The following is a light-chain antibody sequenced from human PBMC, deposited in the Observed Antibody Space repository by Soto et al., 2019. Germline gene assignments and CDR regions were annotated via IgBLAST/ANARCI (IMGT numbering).Light chain of an antibody. V-gene: IGKV1-6*01. J-gene: IGKJ2*01. CDR2: GAS. CDR1: QDIRTA. Sequence: AIQMTQSPSSLSASVGDRVTITCRASQDIRTALAWYQQKPAKAPQILIYGASTLQTGVVSRFSGSGSATDFTLTISSLQTEDSAAYYCLQDYNYPFTFGQGTKLDIK. CDR3: LQDYNYPFT.